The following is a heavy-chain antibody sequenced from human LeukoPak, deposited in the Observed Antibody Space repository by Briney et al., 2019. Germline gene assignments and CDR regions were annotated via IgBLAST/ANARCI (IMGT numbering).Heavy chain of an antibody. J-gene: IGHJ6*02. Sequence: YPSETLSLTCAVSGGSISSGGYSWSWIRQPPGKGLEWIGSIYYSGSTYYNPSLKSRVTISVDTSKNQFSLKLSSVTAADTAVYYCARWYSNSVYGMDVWGQGTTVTVSS. CDR2: IYYSGST. V-gene: IGHV4-30-2*03. D-gene: IGHD4-11*01. CDR3: ARWYSNSVYGMDV. CDR1: GGSISSGGYS.